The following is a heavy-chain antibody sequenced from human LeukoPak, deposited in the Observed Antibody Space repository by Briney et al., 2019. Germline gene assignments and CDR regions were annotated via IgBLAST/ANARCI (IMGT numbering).Heavy chain of an antibody. J-gene: IGHJ3*02. CDR1: GGSISSGAYY. Sequence: SETLSLTCTVSGGSISSGAYYWSWIRQPPGKGLEWIGDIYYSGSTYYNPSLKSRVTISVDTSKNQFSLRHSTVTAADTAVYNCARGRFGVKGVFDIWGKGTMFTVSS. CDR3: ARGRFGVKGVFDI. V-gene: IGHV4-30-4*01. CDR2: IYYSGST. D-gene: IGHD3-10*01.